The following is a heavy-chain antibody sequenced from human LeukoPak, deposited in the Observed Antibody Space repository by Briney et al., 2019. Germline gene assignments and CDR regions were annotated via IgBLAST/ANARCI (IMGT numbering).Heavy chain of an antibody. CDR2: IKQDGSEK. J-gene: IGHJ6*03. Sequence: GGSLRLSCAASGFTFSSYWMSWVRQAPGKGLEWVANIKQDGSEKYNVDSVKGRFTISRDNAKNSLYLQMNSLRAEDTAVYYCASPLNRYNWNDGGDYYYYYMDVWGKGTTVTVSS. CDR1: GFTFSSYW. D-gene: IGHD1-1*01. CDR3: ASPLNRYNWNDGGDYYYYYMDV. V-gene: IGHV3-7*01.